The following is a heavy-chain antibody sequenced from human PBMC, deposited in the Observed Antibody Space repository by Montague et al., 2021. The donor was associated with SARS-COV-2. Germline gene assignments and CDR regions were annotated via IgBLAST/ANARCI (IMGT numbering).Heavy chain of an antibody. D-gene: IGHD6-19*01. CDR2: INHSGST. Sequence: SETLSLTCAVYGGSFSGYHWSWIRQPPGKGLEWIGEINHSGSTNYNPSLKSQVTISVDTSKNQFSLKLSSVTAADTAVYYCARGGRQWLVIDPRYYFDYWGQGTLVTVSS. CDR3: ARGGRQWLVIDPRYYFDY. V-gene: IGHV4-34*01. CDR1: GGSFSGYH. J-gene: IGHJ4*01.